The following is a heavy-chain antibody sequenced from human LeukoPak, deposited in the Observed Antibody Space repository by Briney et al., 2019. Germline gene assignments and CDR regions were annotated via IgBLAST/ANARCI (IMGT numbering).Heavy chain of an antibody. V-gene: IGHV4-59*08. CDR1: GGSISSYY. CDR2: MYYSGST. Sequence: SETLSLTCAVSGGSISSYYWSWIRQPPGKGLEWIGSMYYSGSTNYKPYPKSRVSISVDTSKNQCSLKLSSVTAADTAVYYCARHAYYYDRSGSYEAFDIWGQGTMVTVSS. CDR3: ARHAYYYDRSGSYEAFDI. J-gene: IGHJ3*02. D-gene: IGHD3-22*01.